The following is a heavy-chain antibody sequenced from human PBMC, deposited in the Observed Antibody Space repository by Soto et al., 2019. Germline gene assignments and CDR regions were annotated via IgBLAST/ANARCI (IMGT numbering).Heavy chain of an antibody. J-gene: IGHJ6*03. CDR1: GFTFSSYA. CDR3: AKIRYCSGGSCYSGYYYYYMDV. V-gene: IGHV3-23*01. D-gene: IGHD2-15*01. CDR2: ISGSGGST. Sequence: EVQLLESGGGLVQPGGSLRLSCAASGFTFSSYAMSWVRQAPGKGLEWVSAISGSGGSTYYADSGKGRFTISRDNSKNTLYLQMNSLRAEDTAVYYCAKIRYCSGGSCYSGYYYYYMDVWGKGTTVTVSS.